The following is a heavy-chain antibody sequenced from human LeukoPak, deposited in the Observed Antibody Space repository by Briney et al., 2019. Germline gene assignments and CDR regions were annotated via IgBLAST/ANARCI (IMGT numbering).Heavy chain of an antibody. CDR2: IKEDGSDK. CDR3: ARDAAYGYDRFDS. Sequence: GGSLRLSCAASGFIFSSYWMAWVRQAPGKGLEWVANIKEDGSDKNYVDPVKGRFTISRDNAKNSLSLQMNSLRAEDTAVYYCARDAAYGYDRFDSWGQGTQVTVSS. J-gene: IGHJ4*02. CDR1: GFIFSSYW. D-gene: IGHD5-18*01. V-gene: IGHV3-7*01.